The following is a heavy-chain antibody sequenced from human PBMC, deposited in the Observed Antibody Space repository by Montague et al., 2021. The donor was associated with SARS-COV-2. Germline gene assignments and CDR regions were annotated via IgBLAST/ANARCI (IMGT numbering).Heavy chain of an antibody. CDR1: GGSTSNYY. CDR2: IFYTGST. V-gene: IGHV4-59*01. J-gene: IGHJ4*02. D-gene: IGHD2-15*01. CDR3: ARAKNICFIANCVNYFDL. Sequence: SETLSLTCSVSGGSTSNYYWNWIRQSPGKGQQWIGYIFYTGSTKFNHSLKSRVSMSLDTSKNHFSLRLSAVTAADTDRYYCARAKNICFIANCVNYFDLWGLGALVTVSS.